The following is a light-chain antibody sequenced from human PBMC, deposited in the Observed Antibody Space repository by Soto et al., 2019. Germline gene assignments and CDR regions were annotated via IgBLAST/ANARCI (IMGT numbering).Light chain of an antibody. CDR3: MQALQTPLT. J-gene: IGKJ4*01. CDR1: QSLLHSNGYNY. CDR2: LGS. V-gene: IGKV2-28*01. Sequence: VMTQSPLSLPVTPGEPASISCRSSQSLLHSNGYNYLDWFLQRPGQSPQLLIYLGSNRASGVPDRFSGSGSGTDFTLKISRVEAEDVGVYYCMQALQTPLTFGGGTKVEIK.